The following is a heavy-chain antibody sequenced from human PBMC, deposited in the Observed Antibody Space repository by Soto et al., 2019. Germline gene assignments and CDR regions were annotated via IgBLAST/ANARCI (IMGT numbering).Heavy chain of an antibody. CDR1: GFTFSSYG. Sequence: GGSLRLSCAASGFTFSSYGMHWVRQAPGKGLEWVAVISYDGSNKYYADSVKGRFTISRDNSKNTLYLQMNSLRAEDTAVYYCAKDEGYYDSSGYPSPFFDYWGQGTLVTVSS. CDR3: AKDEGYYDSSGYPSPFFDY. D-gene: IGHD3-22*01. CDR2: ISYDGSNK. J-gene: IGHJ4*02. V-gene: IGHV3-30*18.